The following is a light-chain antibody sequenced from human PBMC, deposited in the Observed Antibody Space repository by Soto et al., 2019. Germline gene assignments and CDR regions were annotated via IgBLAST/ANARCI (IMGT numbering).Light chain of an antibody. Sequence: DIQMTQSPSTLSASVGDRVTITCRAIQSISSWLAWYQQKPGKAPKLLIYKASSLESGVPSRFSGSGSGTEFTLTISSLQLDDFATYYCQQYNSYWTFGQGTKVEIK. V-gene: IGKV1-5*03. J-gene: IGKJ1*01. CDR3: QQYNSYWT. CDR2: KAS. CDR1: QSISSW.